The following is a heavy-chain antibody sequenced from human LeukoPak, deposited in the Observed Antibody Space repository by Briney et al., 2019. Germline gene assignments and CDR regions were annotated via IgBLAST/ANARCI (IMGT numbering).Heavy chain of an antibody. V-gene: IGHV4-59*12. J-gene: IGHJ4*02. Sequence: SETLSLTCAVSGGSISSYYWSWIRQPPGKGLEWIGYVYYSGSTNYNPSLKSRVTMSVDASKKEFSLNLSSVTAADTAVYYCARGQGTVTTHWGQGTLVTVSS. D-gene: IGHD4-11*01. CDR3: ARGQGTVTTH. CDR1: GGSISSYY. CDR2: VYYSGST.